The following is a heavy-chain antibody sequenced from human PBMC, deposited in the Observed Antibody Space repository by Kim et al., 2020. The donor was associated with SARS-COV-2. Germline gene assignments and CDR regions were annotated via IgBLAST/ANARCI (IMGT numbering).Heavy chain of an antibody. J-gene: IGHJ6*02. Sequence: KFQGRVTITADESTSTAYMELSSLRSEDTAVYYCARGWFGEFNYYGMDVWGQGTTVTVSS. CDR3: ARGWFGEFNYYGMDV. V-gene: IGHV1-69*01. D-gene: IGHD3-10*01.